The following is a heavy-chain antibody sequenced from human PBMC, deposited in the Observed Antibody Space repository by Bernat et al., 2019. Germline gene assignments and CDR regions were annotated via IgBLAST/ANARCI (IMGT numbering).Heavy chain of an antibody. V-gene: IGHV3-33*01. CDR1: GFTFSSYG. Sequence: QVQLVESGGGVVQPGRSLRLSCAASGFTFSSYGMHWVRQAPGKGLEWVAVIWYDGSNKYYADSVKGRFTISRDNSKNTLYLQMNSLRAEETGVYYCARDYYCSGSYWDYYYYGMDVWGQGTTVTVSS. CDR3: ARDYYCSGSYWDYYYYGMDV. J-gene: IGHJ6*02. CDR2: IWYDGSNK. D-gene: IGHD3-10*01.